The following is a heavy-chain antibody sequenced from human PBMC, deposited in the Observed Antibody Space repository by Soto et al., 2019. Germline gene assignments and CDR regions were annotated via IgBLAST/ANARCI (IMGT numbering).Heavy chain of an antibody. D-gene: IGHD1-20*01. CDR3: ARGSYNWNHRADTTHWFDP. J-gene: IGHJ5*02. CDR2: INHSGST. V-gene: IGHV4-34*01. Sequence: SETLSLTCAVYGGSFSGYYWSWIRQPPGKGLEWIGEINHSGSTNYNPSLKSRVTISVDTSKNQFSLKLSSVTAADTAVYYCARGSYNWNHRADTTHWFDPWGQGTLVTVSS. CDR1: GGSFSGYY.